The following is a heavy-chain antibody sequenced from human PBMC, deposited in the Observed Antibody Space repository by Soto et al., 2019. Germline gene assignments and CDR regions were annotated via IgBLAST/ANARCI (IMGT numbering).Heavy chain of an antibody. D-gene: IGHD2-2*01. Sequence: RGSLRLSCAASRFTFSTYEMIWVRQAPGKGLEWVSYISSSGNTVYYADSVKGRFTISRDNTRNSLYLQMNSLRDEDTALYYCVRYCSSTLCNGVATRTFDYWGQGTLVTVSS. CDR3: VRYCSSTLCNGVATRTFDY. CDR2: ISSSGNTV. V-gene: IGHV3-48*03. CDR1: RFTFSTYE. J-gene: IGHJ4*02.